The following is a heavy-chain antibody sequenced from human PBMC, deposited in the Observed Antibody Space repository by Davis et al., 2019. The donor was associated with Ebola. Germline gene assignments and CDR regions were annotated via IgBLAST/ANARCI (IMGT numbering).Heavy chain of an antibody. D-gene: IGHD2-15*01. Sequence: MPSETLSLTCAVSGDSISSRNWWSWVRQFPGKGLEWIGEIYHSGSTNYNPSLKSRVTISLDKSKNQFSLKLTSVTAADTAVYYCARVNFCIGGSCYSHDHWGQGTLVTVSS. V-gene: IGHV4-4*02. J-gene: IGHJ5*02. CDR2: IYHSGST. CDR1: GDSISSRNW. CDR3: ARVNFCIGGSCYSHDH.